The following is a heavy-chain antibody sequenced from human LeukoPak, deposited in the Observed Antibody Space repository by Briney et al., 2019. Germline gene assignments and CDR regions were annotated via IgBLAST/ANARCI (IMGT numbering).Heavy chain of an antibody. D-gene: IGHD3-22*01. CDR1: GFTFSSYA. V-gene: IGHV3-23*01. J-gene: IGHJ4*02. Sequence: GGSLRLSCAASGFTFSSYAMSWVRQAPGKGLEWVSAISGSGGSTYYADSVKGRFTISRDNSKNTLYMQMNSLRAEDTAVYYCAKVSGGGKLIVVVITLFDYWGQGTLVTVSS. CDR2: ISGSGGST. CDR3: AKVSGGGKLIVVVITLFDY.